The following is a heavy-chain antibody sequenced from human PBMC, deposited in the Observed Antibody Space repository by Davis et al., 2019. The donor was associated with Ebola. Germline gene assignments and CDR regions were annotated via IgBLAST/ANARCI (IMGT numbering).Heavy chain of an antibody. D-gene: IGHD6-6*01. CDR3: TRATSSDY. V-gene: IGHV5-51*01. J-gene: IGHJ4*02. CDR1: GYSFSTYW. Sequence: GGSLRLSCKASGYSFSTYWIGWVRQRPGKGLEWMGIIYPGDSDTRYNPSFQGQVTISADKSISTAYLQWSSLRASDTAIYYCTRATSSDYWGQGTLVTVSS. CDR2: IYPGDSDT.